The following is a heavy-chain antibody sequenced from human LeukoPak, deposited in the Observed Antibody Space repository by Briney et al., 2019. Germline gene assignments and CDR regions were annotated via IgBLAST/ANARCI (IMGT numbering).Heavy chain of an antibody. CDR1: GFTFSSYA. D-gene: IGHD2-15*01. J-gene: IGHJ5*02. CDR3: ARDRWQLDQRYNWFDP. CDR2: ISYDGSNK. V-gene: IGHV3-30*04. Sequence: GGSLRLSCAASGFTFSSYAMHWVRQAPGKGLEWVAVISYDGSNKYYADSVKGRFTISRDNSKNTLYLQMNSLRAEDTAVYYCARDRWQLDQRYNWFDPWGQGTLVAVSS.